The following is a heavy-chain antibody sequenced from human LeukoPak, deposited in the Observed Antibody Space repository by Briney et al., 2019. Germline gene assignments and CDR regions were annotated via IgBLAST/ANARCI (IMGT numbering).Heavy chain of an antibody. D-gene: IGHD6-13*01. J-gene: IGHJ3*02. V-gene: IGHV4-59*01. Sequence: PSETVSLTCTVSGGSISSYYWSWIRQPPGKGLEWIGYIYYSGSTNYNPSLKSRVTISVDTSKNQFSLKLSSVTAADTAVYYCARDRIAAAGKVSYAFDIWGQGTMVTVPS. CDR1: GGSISSYY. CDR2: IYYSGST. CDR3: ARDRIAAAGKVSYAFDI.